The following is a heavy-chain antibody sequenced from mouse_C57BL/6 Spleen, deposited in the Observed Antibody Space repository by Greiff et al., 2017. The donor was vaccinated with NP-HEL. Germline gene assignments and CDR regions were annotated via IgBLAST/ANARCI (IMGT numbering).Heavy chain of an antibody. Sequence: EVKLMESEGGLVQPGSSMKLSCTASGFTFSDYYMAWVRQVPEKGLEWVANINYDGSSTYYLDSLKSRFIISRDNAKNILYLQMSSLKSEDTATYYCARECVWNYFDYWGQGTTLTVSS. CDR1: GFTFSDYY. CDR3: ARECVWNYFDY. V-gene: IGHV5-16*01. CDR2: INYDGSST. J-gene: IGHJ2*01.